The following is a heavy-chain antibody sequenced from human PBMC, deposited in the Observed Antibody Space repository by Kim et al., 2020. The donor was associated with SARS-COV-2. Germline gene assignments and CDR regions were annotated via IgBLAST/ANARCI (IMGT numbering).Heavy chain of an antibody. CDR3: ARGRIYYGVPRGYFDL. Sequence: VKGRFTISRDNSKNTLYLQMNSLRAEDTAVYYCARGRIYYGVPRGYFDLWGRGTLVTVSS. J-gene: IGHJ2*01. V-gene: IGHV3-30*07. D-gene: IGHD3-10*01.